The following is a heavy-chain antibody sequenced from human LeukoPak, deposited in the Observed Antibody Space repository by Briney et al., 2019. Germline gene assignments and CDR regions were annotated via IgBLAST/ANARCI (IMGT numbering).Heavy chain of an antibody. Sequence: SETLSLTCTVSGGSISSSSYYWGWIRQPPGKGLEWIGSIYYSGSTYYNPSLKSRVTISVDTSKNQFSLKLSSVTAADTAVYYCARQWELPSEFDYWGQGTLVTVSS. D-gene: IGHD1-26*01. CDR1: GGSISSSSYY. J-gene: IGHJ4*02. V-gene: IGHV4-39*01. CDR2: IYYSGST. CDR3: ARQWELPSEFDY.